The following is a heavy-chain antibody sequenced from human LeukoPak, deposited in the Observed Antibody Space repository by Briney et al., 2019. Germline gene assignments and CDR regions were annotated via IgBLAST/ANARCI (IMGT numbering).Heavy chain of an antibody. J-gene: IGHJ5*02. CDR2: IIPIFGTA. Sequence: SVKVSCKASGGTFSSYAISWVRQAPGQGLEWMGGIIPIFGTANYAQKFQGRVTITADESTSTAYMELSSLRSEDTAVYYCARTPTFIAAAGTRYNWFDPWGQGTLVTVSS. CDR1: GGTFSSYA. V-gene: IGHV1-69*13. D-gene: IGHD6-13*01. CDR3: ARTPTFIAAAGTRYNWFDP.